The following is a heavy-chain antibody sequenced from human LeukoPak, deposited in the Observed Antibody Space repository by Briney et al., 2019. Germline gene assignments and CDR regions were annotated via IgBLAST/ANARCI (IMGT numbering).Heavy chain of an antibody. CDR3: ARDFGVGSTRSYAFDI. D-gene: IGHD1-26*01. CDR1: GFTFSSYS. Sequence: GGSLRLSCAASGFTFSSYSMNWVRQAPGKGLEWVAVISYDGNNKYYADSVMGRFTISRDDSKNTLYLQMNSLITEDTATYYCARDFGVGSTRSYAFDIWGQGTMVTVSS. V-gene: IGHV3-30*03. CDR2: ISYDGNNK. J-gene: IGHJ3*02.